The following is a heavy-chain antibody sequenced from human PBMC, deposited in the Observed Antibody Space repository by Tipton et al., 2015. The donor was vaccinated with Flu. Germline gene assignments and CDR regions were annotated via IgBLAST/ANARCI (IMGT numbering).Heavy chain of an antibody. Sequence: QLVQSGAETKKPGASVKVSCKASGYTFTGYYMHWVRQAPGQGLEWMGWINPNSGGTNSAQSFQGRVTMTRDTSISTVYMEMTRLRSDDTAVYYCATVKPTGYLGTAAGWFDTWGQGTLVTVSS. CDR1: GYTFTGYY. D-gene: IGHD6-13*01. CDR2: INPNSGGT. V-gene: IGHV1-2*02. CDR3: ATVKPTGYLGTAAGWFDT. J-gene: IGHJ5*02.